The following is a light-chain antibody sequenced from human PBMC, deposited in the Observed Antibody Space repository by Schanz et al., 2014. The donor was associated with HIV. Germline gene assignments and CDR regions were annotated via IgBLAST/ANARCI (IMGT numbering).Light chain of an antibody. J-gene: IGKJ4*01. CDR3: QYFGNSGGT. V-gene: IGKV3-11*01. Sequence: EIVLTQSPGTLSLSPGERATLSCRASQSISTYLAWYQQRPGQSPRLLIYGASKRASGIPPRFSGSGSGTDFSLTISSLEPEDFAVYYCQYFGNSGGTFGGGTKVEIK. CDR2: GAS. CDR1: QSISTY.